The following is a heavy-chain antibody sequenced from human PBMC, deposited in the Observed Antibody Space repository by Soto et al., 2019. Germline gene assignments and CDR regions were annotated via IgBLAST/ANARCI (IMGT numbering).Heavy chain of an antibody. CDR1: GGSISSGGYS. CDR3: ARGPPFGY. CDR2: IYHSGST. V-gene: IGHV4-30-2*01. J-gene: IGHJ4*02. D-gene: IGHD3-10*01. Sequence: SETLSLTCAVSGGSISSGGYSWSWIRQPPGKGLEWIGYIYHSGSTYYNPSLKSRATISVDRSKNQFSLKLSSVTAADTAVYYCARGPPFGYWGQGTLVTVS.